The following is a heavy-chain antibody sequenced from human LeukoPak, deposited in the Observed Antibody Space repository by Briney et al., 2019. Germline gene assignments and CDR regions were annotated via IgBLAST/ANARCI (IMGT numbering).Heavy chain of an antibody. Sequence: SSXXLSLTCXXYXXSFSGYYXSWLRQPPGKGLEWIGEINHTGSTNYNPSLKSRLTISVDTSKNQFSLKVSSVTAADTAVYYCAAGDGMDVWGQGTTVTVSS. V-gene: IGHV4-34*01. CDR1: XXSFSGYY. D-gene: IGHD1-1*01. J-gene: IGHJ6*02. CDR2: INHTGST. CDR3: AAGDGMDV.